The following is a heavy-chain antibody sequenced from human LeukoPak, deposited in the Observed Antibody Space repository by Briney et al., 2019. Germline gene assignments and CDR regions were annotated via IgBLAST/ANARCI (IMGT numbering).Heavy chain of an antibody. CDR1: GGTFSSYT. V-gene: IGHV1-69*04. Sequence: ASVKVSCKASGGTFSSYTIGWVRQAPGQGLEWMGRIIPILGIANYAQKFQGRVTITADKSTSTAYMELSSLRSEDTAVYYCAREKGSYDFWSGYNWFDPWGQGTLVTVSS. CDR2: IIPILGIA. CDR3: AREKGSYDFWSGYNWFDP. J-gene: IGHJ5*02. D-gene: IGHD3-3*01.